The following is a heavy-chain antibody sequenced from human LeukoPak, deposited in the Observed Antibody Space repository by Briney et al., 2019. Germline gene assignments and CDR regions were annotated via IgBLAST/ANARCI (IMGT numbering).Heavy chain of an antibody. D-gene: IGHD6-6*01. Sequence: SETLSLTCTVSSGSMNKYQWNWIRQSAGKGLEWIGRIYATGNTDYNSSLKGRITMSLDTSKTQFSLKLTSVSAADTAVYYCARGVEYSRSSDNILFEYWGQGSLVIVSS. J-gene: IGHJ4*02. V-gene: IGHV4-4*07. CDR3: ARGVEYSRSSDNILFEY. CDR1: SGSMNKYQ. CDR2: IYATGNT.